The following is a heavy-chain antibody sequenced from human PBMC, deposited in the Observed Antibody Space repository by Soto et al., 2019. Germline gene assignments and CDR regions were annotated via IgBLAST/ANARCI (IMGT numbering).Heavy chain of an antibody. CDR1: GFTFSNAW. Sequence: EVQLVESGGGLVKPGGSLSLSCAASGFTFSNAWMSWVRQAPGKGLEWVGRIKSKTDGGTTDYAAPVKGRFTISRDDSKTTLYLQMNSLKTEDTAVYYCTTDIDNWNGRAFDIWGQGTMVTVSS. V-gene: IGHV3-15*01. D-gene: IGHD1-20*01. CDR3: TTDIDNWNGRAFDI. CDR2: IKSKTDGGTT. J-gene: IGHJ3*02.